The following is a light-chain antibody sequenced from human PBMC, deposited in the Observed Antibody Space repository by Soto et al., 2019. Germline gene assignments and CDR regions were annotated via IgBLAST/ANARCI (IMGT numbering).Light chain of an antibody. CDR1: QSVLYSSNNKNY. CDR3: QQYYSPWT. J-gene: IGKJ1*01. CDR2: WAS. V-gene: IGKV4-1*01. Sequence: DIVMTQSPDSLAVSLGERATINCKSSQSVLYSSNNKNYLAWYQQKPGQPPKLLIYWASTRESGVPDRFSGSGSGTDITLPISSLQAEDVGVYYCQQYYSPWTFGQGTKVQIK.